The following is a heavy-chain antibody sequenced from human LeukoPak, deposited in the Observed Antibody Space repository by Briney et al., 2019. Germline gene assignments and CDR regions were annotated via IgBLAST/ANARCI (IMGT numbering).Heavy chain of an antibody. J-gene: IGHJ6*02. Sequence: PSETLSLTCTVSGGSISSYHWSWIRQPAGKGLEWIGRVHSSERTNYNPSFKSRSTMSVDTSKNQFSLNLTSVTAADTAVYYCAREWELRSRGMDVWGQGTTVTVSS. CDR2: VHSSERT. V-gene: IGHV4-4*07. D-gene: IGHD1-26*01. CDR3: AREWELRSRGMDV. CDR1: GGSISSYH.